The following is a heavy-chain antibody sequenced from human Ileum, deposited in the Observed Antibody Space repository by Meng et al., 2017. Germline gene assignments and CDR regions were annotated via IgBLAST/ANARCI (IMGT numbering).Heavy chain of an antibody. J-gene: IGHJ4*02. V-gene: IGHV4-30-4*01. CDR2: IFYTGAT. CDR3: VSERRRSYFFDY. CDR1: GGSSTSGDYY. Sequence: QLQLQESGPGLVKPSQTLSLNGTVAGGSSTSGDYYWSWIRQPPGKGLEWIGYIFYTGATYSNPSLKSRVTVSLDTSKSQFSLKLSSVTAADTAIYYCVSERRRSYFFDYWGQGTLVTVSS.